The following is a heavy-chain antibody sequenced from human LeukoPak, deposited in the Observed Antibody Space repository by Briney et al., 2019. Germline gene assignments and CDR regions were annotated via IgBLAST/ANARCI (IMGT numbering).Heavy chain of an antibody. CDR3: ARGGYSFYNF. V-gene: IGHV4-61*09. CDR2: IYTTGRT. J-gene: IGHJ4*02. Sequence: PSETLSLTCTVSGGSISSGSYYWSWIRQPAGKGLEWIGHIYTTGRTNFNPSLKSRVTISLDTSKNQFSLKLSSVTAADTAVYFCARGGYSFYNFWGQGTLVTVSS. CDR1: GGSISSGSYY. D-gene: IGHD5-12*01.